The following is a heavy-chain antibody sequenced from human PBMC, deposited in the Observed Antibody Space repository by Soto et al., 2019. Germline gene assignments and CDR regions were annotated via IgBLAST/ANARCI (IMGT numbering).Heavy chain of an antibody. D-gene: IGHD2-15*01. V-gene: IGHV3-23*01. J-gene: IGHJ4*02. Sequence: GGSLRLSCAASGFTFSSYAMSWVRQAPGKGLEWVSAISGSGGSTYYADSVKGRFTISRDNSKNTLYLQMNSLRAEDTAVYYCAKTALGYCSGGSCYYASTYDYWGQGTLVTVSS. CDR3: AKTALGYCSGGSCYYASTYDY. CDR1: GFTFSSYA. CDR2: ISGSGGST.